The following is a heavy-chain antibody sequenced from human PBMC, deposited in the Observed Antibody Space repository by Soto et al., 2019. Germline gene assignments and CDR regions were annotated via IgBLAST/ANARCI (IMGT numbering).Heavy chain of an antibody. V-gene: IGHV1-46*01. CDR3: ARDYGHVVTATDNIVVVVADAFDI. D-gene: IGHD2-15*01. CDR1: GYTFTSYY. CDR2: INPSGGST. Sequence: ASVKVSCKASGYTFTSYYMHWVRQAPGQGLEWMGIINPSGGSTSYAQKFQGRVTMTRDTSTSTVYMELSSLRSEDTAVYYCARDYGHVVTATDNIVVVVADAFDIWGQGTMVTVSS. J-gene: IGHJ3*02.